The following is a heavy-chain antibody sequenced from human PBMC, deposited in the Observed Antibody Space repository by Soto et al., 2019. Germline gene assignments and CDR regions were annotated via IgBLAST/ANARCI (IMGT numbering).Heavy chain of an antibody. CDR1: GFTFSTYE. CDR3: VRDTMRASAAASLDC. CDR2: ISVSGNII. J-gene: IGHJ4*02. D-gene: IGHD6-13*01. V-gene: IGHV3-48*03. Sequence: GGSLRLSCAASGFTFSTYEFNWVRQAPGRGLEWISYISVSGNIIKYADSVKGRFTISRDNAENSLHLHMSSLRVNDTAVYFCVRDTMRASAAASLDCWGQGTQVTVSS.